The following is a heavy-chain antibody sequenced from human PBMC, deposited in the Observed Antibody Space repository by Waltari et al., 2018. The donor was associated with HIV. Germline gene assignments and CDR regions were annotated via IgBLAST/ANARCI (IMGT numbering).Heavy chain of an antibody. D-gene: IGHD3-22*01. V-gene: IGHV4-38-2*02. CDR1: ASSISSGYS. J-gene: IGHJ3*02. CDR2: IYRSGTT. CDR3: ARDRDYYDSSGYTCYAFDM. Sequence: QVQLQESGPGVVKPSETLSLTCTVSASSISSGYSWGWLRQSPGKGLEWIGSIYRSGTTYYNPSLKSRVTISVNMSKNQFSLKLTSMTAADTALYYCARDRDYYDSSGYTCYAFDMWGPGTMVTVSS.